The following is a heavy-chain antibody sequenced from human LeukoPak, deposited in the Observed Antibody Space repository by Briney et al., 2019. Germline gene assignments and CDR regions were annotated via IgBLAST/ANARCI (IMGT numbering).Heavy chain of an antibody. CDR2: IYPGDSDT. V-gene: IGHV5-51*01. Sequence: GESLKISCKGSGYSFTSYWIGWVRQMPGKGLEWMGIIYPGDSDTRYSPSFQGQVTISADKSISTAYLQWSSLKASDTAMYYCARRRRICSGGSCYSNNWFDPWGQGTLVTVSS. D-gene: IGHD2-15*01. CDR1: GYSFTSYW. J-gene: IGHJ5*02. CDR3: ARRRRICSGGSCYSNNWFDP.